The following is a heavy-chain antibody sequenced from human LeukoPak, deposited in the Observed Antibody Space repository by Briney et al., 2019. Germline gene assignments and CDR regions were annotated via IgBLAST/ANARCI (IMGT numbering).Heavy chain of an antibody. CDR1: GGSISSSSYY. V-gene: IGHV4-39*01. Sequence: PSETLSLTCTVPGGSISSSSYYCGWIRQPPGKGLEWIGSIYYSGSTYYNPSLKSRVTISVDTSKNQFSLKLSSVTAADTALYYCATSAVAATGFPWFDPWGQGTLVTVSS. D-gene: IGHD6-19*01. J-gene: IGHJ5*02. CDR2: IYYSGST. CDR3: ATSAVAATGFPWFDP.